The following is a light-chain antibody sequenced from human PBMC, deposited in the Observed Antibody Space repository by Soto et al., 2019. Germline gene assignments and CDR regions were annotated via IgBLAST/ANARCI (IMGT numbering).Light chain of an antibody. CDR2: VAS. V-gene: IGKV3-20*01. CDR1: QSVASNY. J-gene: IGKJ4*01. Sequence: EIVLTQSPGTLSLSPGEGATLSCRASQSVASNYLAWYQQKPGQAPRLLIYVASSRATGIPDRFSASGSGTAFTLTISRLEPEDFAVYFCQQYGTAPLTFGGGTKVEIK. CDR3: QQYGTAPLT.